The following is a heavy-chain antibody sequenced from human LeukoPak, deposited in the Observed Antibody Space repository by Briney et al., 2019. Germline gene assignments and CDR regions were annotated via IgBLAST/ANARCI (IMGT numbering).Heavy chain of an antibody. J-gene: IGHJ4*02. V-gene: IGHV3-21*01. CDR1: GFTFSSYS. CDR3: ARELPRHRAFDY. Sequence: GGSLRLSCAASGFTFSSYSMNWVRQAPGKGLEWVSSISSSSSYIYYADSVKGRFTISRDNAKNSLYLQMNSLRAEDTAVYYCARELPRHRAFDYWGQGTLVTVSS. CDR2: ISSSSSYI. D-gene: IGHD2-15*01.